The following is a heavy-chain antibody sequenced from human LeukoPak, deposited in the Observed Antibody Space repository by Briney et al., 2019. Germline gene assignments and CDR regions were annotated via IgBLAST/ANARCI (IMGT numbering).Heavy chain of an antibody. D-gene: IGHD1-26*01. CDR3: ARRGASTGAFDI. CDR1: GFTFSSYW. Sequence: GGSLRLSCAASGFTFSSYWMHWVRQVPGKGLVWVSRINSDGSSTSYADSVKGRFTISRDNAKNTLYLQMNSLRAEDTAVYYCARRGASTGAFDIWGQGTMVTVSS. CDR2: INSDGSST. J-gene: IGHJ3*02. V-gene: IGHV3-74*01.